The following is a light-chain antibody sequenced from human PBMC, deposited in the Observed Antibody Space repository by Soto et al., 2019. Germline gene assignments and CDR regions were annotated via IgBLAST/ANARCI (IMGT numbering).Light chain of an antibody. V-gene: IGKV1-5*01. CDR1: QSIITW. CDR3: HRYHSHPYT. J-gene: IGKJ2*01. CDR2: AAS. Sequence: DIQMTQSPSTLSASVGDRVTITCRASQSIITWLAWYQQKPGKAPKLLIYAASTLQSGVPSRFSGSGSGTEFTLTTASLQHDDFATDYCHRYHSHPYTFGRGTKLEIK.